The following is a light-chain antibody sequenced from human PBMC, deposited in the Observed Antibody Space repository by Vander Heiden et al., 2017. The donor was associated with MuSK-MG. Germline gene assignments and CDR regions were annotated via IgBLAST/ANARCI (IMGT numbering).Light chain of an antibody. Sequence: SPSSLSASVGDRVTITCRANQDISDYLAWYQQKPGKVLKLLIYGASTLQSGVPSRFSGSGSGTDFTLTISSLQPEDVATYYCQKYNSAPLTFGGGTKVEIK. V-gene: IGKV1-27*01. CDR1: QDISDY. J-gene: IGKJ4*01. CDR2: GAS. CDR3: QKYNSAPLT.